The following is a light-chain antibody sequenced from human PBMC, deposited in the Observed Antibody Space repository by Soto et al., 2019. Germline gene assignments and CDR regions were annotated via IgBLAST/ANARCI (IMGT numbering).Light chain of an antibody. Sequence: EIVLTQSPVTLSLSPGERATLSCRASQSVSSSLAWYQQKPGQAPRLLIYDASITATGIPARFSGSGSGTDFTLTISSLEPEDFAIYYCQQRSSSITFGQGTRLETK. CDR3: QQRSSSIT. J-gene: IGKJ5*01. CDR1: QSVSSS. CDR2: DAS. V-gene: IGKV3-11*01.